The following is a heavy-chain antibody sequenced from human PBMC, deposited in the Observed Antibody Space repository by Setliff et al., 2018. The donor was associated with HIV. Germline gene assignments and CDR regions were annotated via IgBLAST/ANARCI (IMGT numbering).Heavy chain of an antibody. V-gene: IGHV4-4*08. D-gene: IGHD4-4*01. CDR3: ARGDDYSNYVAFDI. CDR2: IYTSGST. Sequence: SETLSLTCTVSGGSISSYYWSWIRQPPGKGLEWIGYIYTSGSTNYNPSLKSRVTISVDTSKNQFSLKLSSVTAADTAVYYCARGDDYSNYVAFDIWGQGTMVTVSS. J-gene: IGHJ3*02. CDR1: GGSISSYY.